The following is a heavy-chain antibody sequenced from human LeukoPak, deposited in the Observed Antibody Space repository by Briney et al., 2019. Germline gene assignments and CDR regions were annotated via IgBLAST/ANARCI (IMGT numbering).Heavy chain of an antibody. CDR2: INANSGGT. CDR3: ARGKYQLLYGDY. CDR1: GYTFTGYY. Sequence: GASVKASCKASGYTFTGYYIHWVRQAPGQGLEGMGWINANSGGTDYAQMFQGRVTMTRDTSISTAYMELSRLRSDDTAVYYCARGKYQLLYGDYWGQGSLVTVCS. D-gene: IGHD2-2*02. J-gene: IGHJ4*02. V-gene: IGHV1-2*02.